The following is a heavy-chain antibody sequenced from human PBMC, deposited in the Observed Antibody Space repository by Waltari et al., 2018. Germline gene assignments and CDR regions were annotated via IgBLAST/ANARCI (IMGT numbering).Heavy chain of an antibody. CDR3: ARTTHEIEDYAQY. V-gene: IGHV1-3*01. Sequence: QVQLVQSGAEVTKPGASVKVSSKASGYTFNDYVLHWVRQAPGQRLEWRGWINAGTGKKIYSQKFQGRVIITRDTSASTAYVELSSLASEDTAVYYCARTTHEIEDYAQYWGQGTLVTVSS. J-gene: IGHJ1*01. CDR1: GYTFNDYV. CDR2: INAGTGKK. D-gene: IGHD2-2*01.